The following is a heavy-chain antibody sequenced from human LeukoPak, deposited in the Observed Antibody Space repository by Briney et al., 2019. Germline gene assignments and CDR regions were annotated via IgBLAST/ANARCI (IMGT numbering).Heavy chain of an antibody. CDR2: INPNSGGT. Sequence: ASVKVSCKASGYTFTGYYMHWVRQAPGQGLEWMGWINPNSGGTNYAQKFQGRVTMTRDTSTSTVYMELSSLRSEDTAVYYCARARGYSSSHNWFDPWGQGTLVTVSS. V-gene: IGHV1-2*02. CDR3: ARARGYSSSHNWFDP. CDR1: GYTFTGYY. D-gene: IGHD6-13*01. J-gene: IGHJ5*02.